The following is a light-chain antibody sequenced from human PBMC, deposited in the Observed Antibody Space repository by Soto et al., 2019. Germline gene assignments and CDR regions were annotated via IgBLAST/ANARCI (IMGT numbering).Light chain of an antibody. CDR3: EQRSHLLPGYT. Sequence: EVVLTQSPATLSLSPGETATLYCRASQSVGSYLAWYQQKPVQAPRLLIYDTSNKATGIPARFSGSGSGTDFTLTISSLESEDFAIYYCEQRSHLLPGYTFGQGTKLEIK. CDR2: DTS. J-gene: IGKJ2*01. V-gene: IGKV3-11*01. CDR1: QSVGSY.